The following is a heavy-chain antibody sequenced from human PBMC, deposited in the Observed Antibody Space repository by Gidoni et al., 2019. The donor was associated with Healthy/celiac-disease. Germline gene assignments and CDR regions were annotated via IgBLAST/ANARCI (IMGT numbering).Heavy chain of an antibody. V-gene: IGHV3-21*01. CDR2: ISSSSSYI. CDR3: ARDAPLYDFWSGYSFDY. D-gene: IGHD3-3*01. CDR1: GFTFRSYS. J-gene: IGHJ4*02. Sequence: EVQLVESGGGLVKPGGSLRLSCAASGFTFRSYSMNWVRQAPGKGLEWVSSISSSSSYIYYADSVKGRFTISRDNAKNSLYLQMNSLRAEDTAVYYCARDAPLYDFWSGYSFDYWGQGTLVTVSS.